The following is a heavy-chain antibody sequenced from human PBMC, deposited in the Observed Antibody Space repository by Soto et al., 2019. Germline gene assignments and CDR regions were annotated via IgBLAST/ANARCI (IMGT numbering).Heavy chain of an antibody. V-gene: IGHV3-21*01. J-gene: IGHJ4*02. CDR1: GFTFSTYT. CDR3: ARVMKGPMIREYYFDY. D-gene: IGHD3-10*01. CDR2: ISSSSKYI. Sequence: EVQLVESGGGLVKPGGSLRLSCAASGFTFSTYTMNWVRQAPGKGLEWVSSISSSSKYIYYADSVKGRFTISRDDAKNSLYLQMNSLRAEDTAVYYCARVMKGPMIREYYFDYWGQGTLVTVSS.